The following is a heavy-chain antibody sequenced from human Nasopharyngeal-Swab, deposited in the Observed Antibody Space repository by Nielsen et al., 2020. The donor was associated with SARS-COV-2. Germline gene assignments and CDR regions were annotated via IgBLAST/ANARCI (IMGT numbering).Heavy chain of an antibody. Sequence: GESLKISCAASGFTFSTYAMTWVRQAPGKGLEWVSTIDAGGGNTWYADSVKGRFTISRDNSKSTLYLQMNSLRADDTALYYCAKYFGSGAYQAFCDYWGHGTLVTVSS. J-gene: IGHJ4*01. CDR2: IDAGGGNT. CDR1: GFTFSTYA. V-gene: IGHV3-23*01. D-gene: IGHD1-26*01. CDR3: AKYFGSGAYQAFCDY.